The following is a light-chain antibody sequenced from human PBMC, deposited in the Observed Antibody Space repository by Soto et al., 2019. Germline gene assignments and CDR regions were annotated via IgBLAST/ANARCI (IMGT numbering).Light chain of an antibody. CDR2: GAS. CDR3: NHYGSSFIYT. CDR1: QSVNTSY. Sequence: EIVLTQSPATLSLSPGERATLSCRASQSVNTSYLACHQQKPGQAPSLLIYGASRRATSIPDRFSGSGSGIDFTITISILEPEELPEYYCNHYGSSFIYTFGPGTKVEIK. V-gene: IGKV3-20*01. J-gene: IGKJ2*01.